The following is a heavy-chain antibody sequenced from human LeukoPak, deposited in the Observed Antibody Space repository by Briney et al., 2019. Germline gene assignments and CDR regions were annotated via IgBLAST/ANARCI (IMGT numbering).Heavy chain of an antibody. CDR3: AKDLCLTGYSFDY. J-gene: IGHJ4*02. Sequence: GGSLRLSCAASGFTFSSYGMHWVRQAPGKGLEWVAVISYDGSNKYYADSVKGRFTISRDNSKNTLYLQMNSLRAEDTAVYYCAKDLCLTGYSFDYWGQGTLVTVSS. D-gene: IGHD3-9*01. CDR2: ISYDGSNK. V-gene: IGHV3-30*18. CDR1: GFTFSSYG.